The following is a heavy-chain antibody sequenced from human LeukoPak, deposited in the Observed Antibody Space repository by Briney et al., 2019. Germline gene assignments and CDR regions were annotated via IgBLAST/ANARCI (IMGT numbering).Heavy chain of an antibody. CDR1: GGSISSGGYY. J-gene: IGHJ5*02. CDR2: IYYSGST. D-gene: IGHD1-26*01. Sequence: PSQTLSLTCTVSGGSISSGGYYWSWIRQHPGKGLEWIGYIYYSGSTYYNPSLKSRVTISVDTSKNQFSLKLSSVTAADTAVYYCARVQGGSYRWFDPWGQGTLVTVSS. V-gene: IGHV4-31*03. CDR3: ARVQGGSYRWFDP.